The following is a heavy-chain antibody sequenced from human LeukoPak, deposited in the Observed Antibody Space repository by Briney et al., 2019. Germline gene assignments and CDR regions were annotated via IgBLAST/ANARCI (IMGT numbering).Heavy chain of an antibody. D-gene: IGHD5-18*01. V-gene: IGHV3-23*01. CDR1: GFTFSSYA. J-gene: IGHJ4*02. CDR2: ISGSGSST. Sequence: GGSLRLSCAASGFTFSSYAMSWVRQAPGKGLEWVSAISGSGSSTYYADSVKGRFTISRDNSKNTLYLQMNSLRAEDTAVYYCAKASWRQLWSYYFDYWGQGTLVTVSS. CDR3: AKASWRQLWSYYFDY.